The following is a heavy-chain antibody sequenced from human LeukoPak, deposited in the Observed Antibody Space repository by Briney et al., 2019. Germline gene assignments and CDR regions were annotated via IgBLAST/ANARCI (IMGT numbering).Heavy chain of an antibody. CDR3: ARERGAARPYFDY. CDR2: ISSSSSNI. CDR1: GFTFSSYS. V-gene: IGHV3-48*01. D-gene: IGHD6-6*01. J-gene: IGHJ4*02. Sequence: PGGSLRLSCAASGFTFSSYSMNWVRQAPGKGLEWVSYISSSSSNIYYADSVKGRFTISRDNAKNSLYLQMNSLRAEDTAVYYCARERGAARPYFDYWGQGTLVTVSS.